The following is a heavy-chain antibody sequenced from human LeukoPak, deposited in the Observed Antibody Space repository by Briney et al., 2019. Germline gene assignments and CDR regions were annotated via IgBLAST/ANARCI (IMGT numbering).Heavy chain of an antibody. J-gene: IGHJ5*02. V-gene: IGHV4-30-2*01. CDR1: GGSISSGGYS. Sequence: SETLSLTCAVSGGSISSGGYSWSWIRQPPGKGLEWIGYIYHSGSTYYNPSLKSRVTISVDTSKNQFSLKLSSVTAVDTAVYYCARGSSRAGRKTNWFDPWGQGTLVTVSS. CDR3: ARGSSRAGRKTNWFDP. CDR2: IYHSGST.